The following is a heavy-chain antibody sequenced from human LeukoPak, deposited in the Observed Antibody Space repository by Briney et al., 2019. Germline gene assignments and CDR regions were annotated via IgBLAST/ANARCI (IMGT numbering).Heavy chain of an antibody. J-gene: IGHJ4*02. CDR3: ARDSGYDSFDY. CDR1: GGSISSGDYY. Sequence: PSQTLSLTCTVSGGSISSGDYYWSRIRQPPGKGLEWIGYIYYSGSTNYNPSLKSRVTISVDMFKNQFSLKLSSVTAADTAVYYCARDSGYDSFDYWGQGTLVTVSS. V-gene: IGHV4-30-4*01. D-gene: IGHD5-12*01. CDR2: IYYSGST.